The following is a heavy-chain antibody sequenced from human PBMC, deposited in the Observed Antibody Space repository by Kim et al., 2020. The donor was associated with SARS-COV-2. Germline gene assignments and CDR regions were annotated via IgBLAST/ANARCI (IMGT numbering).Heavy chain of an antibody. J-gene: IGHJ3*02. CDR1: GFTFSSYA. CDR3: AKDLKLAAAGEPLDAFDI. V-gene: IGHV3-23*01. D-gene: IGHD6-13*01. Sequence: GGSLRLSCAASGFTFSSYAMSWVRQAPGKGLEWVSAISGSGGSTYYADSVKGRFTISRDNSKNTLYLQMNSLRAEDTAVYYCAKDLKLAAAGEPLDAFDIWGQGTMVTVSS. CDR2: ISGSGGST.